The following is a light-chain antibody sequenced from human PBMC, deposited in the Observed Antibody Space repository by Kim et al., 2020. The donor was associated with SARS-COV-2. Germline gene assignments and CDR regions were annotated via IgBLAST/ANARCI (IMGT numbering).Light chain of an antibody. CDR3: SSYASPNTVL. V-gene: IGLV2-14*03. J-gene: IGLJ2*01. Sequence: QSVVTQPASVSGSPGQSITISCTGTSSDIGGYNFVSWYQQHPGKAPKLFIYDVSNRPSGVSNRFSGSKSGNTASLTISGLQAEDEADYYCSSYASPNTVLFGGGTKLTVL. CDR1: SSDIGGYNF. CDR2: DVS.